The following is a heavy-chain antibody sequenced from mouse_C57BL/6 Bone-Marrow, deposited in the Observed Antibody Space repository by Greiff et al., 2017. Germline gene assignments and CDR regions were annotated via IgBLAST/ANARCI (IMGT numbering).Heavy chain of an antibody. CDR1: GYTFTSYW. CDR3: ARSNPHYYGSSPDY. V-gene: IGHV1-64*01. J-gene: IGHJ2*01. Sequence: VQLQQPGAELVKPGASVKLSCKASGYTFTSYWMHWVKQRPGQGLEWIGMIHPNSGSTNYNEKFKSKATLTVDKSSSTAYMQLSSLTSEDSAVYYCARSNPHYYGSSPDYWGQGTTLTVSS. CDR2: IHPNSGST. D-gene: IGHD1-1*01.